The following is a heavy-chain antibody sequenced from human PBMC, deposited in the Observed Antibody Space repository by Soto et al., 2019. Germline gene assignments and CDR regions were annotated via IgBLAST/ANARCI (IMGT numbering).Heavy chain of an antibody. CDR3: SKDLEVVEQYYYSF. Sequence: PGGSLRLSCAASGFTFSSYAMSWVRQAPGKGLEWVSAISGSGGSTYYADSVKGRFTISRDNSKNTLYLQMNSLRAEDTAVYYCSKDLEVVEQYYYSFWGQGTLVTVSS. CDR1: GFTFSSYA. CDR2: ISGSGGST. D-gene: IGHD2-21*02. V-gene: IGHV3-23*01. J-gene: IGHJ1*01.